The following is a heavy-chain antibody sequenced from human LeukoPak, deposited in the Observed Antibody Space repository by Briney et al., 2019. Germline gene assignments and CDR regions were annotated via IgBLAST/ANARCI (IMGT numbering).Heavy chain of an antibody. Sequence: SQTLSLTCTVSGGSISSGAYYWSWIRQPAGKGLEWIGHIYTSGSTNYNPSLKSRVTISVGTSNNQFSLKLNSVTAADTAIYYCARTDTNYNHFDFWGQGTLVTVSS. CDR1: GGSISSGAYY. CDR2: IYTSGST. D-gene: IGHD4-11*01. V-gene: IGHV4-61*09. J-gene: IGHJ4*02. CDR3: ARTDTNYNHFDF.